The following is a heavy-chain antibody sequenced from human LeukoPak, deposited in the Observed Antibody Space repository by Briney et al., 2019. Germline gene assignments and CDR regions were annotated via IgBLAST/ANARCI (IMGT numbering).Heavy chain of an antibody. CDR3: ARDYDVLTAYPLTQLFDP. V-gene: IGHV4-39*07. Sequence: SETLSLTCTVSGGSISTSSYYWGWVRQPPGKGLEWIGNIFYSGSTYYSPSLKSRVTISLDTSRNQFSLKLNSVTAADTAVYHCARDYDVLTAYPLTQLFDPWGQGTLVTVSS. CDR1: GGSISTSSYY. CDR2: IFYSGST. J-gene: IGHJ5*02. D-gene: IGHD3-9*01.